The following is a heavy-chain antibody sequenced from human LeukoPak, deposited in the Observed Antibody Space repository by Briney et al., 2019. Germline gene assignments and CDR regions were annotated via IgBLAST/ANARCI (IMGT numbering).Heavy chain of an antibody. Sequence: SETLSLTCTVSGGSISSYYWSWIRQPPGKGLEWIGYIYYSGSTNCNPSLKSRVTISVDTSKNQFSLKLSSVTAADTAVYYCARGGYYYYFDYWGQGTLVTVSS. J-gene: IGHJ4*02. V-gene: IGHV4-59*01. CDR3: ARGGYYYYFDY. CDR2: IYYSGST. CDR1: GGSISSYY. D-gene: IGHD3-3*01.